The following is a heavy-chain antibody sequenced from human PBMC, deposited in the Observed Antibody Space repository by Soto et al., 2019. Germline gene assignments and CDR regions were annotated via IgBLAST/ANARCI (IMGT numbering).Heavy chain of an antibody. CDR3: ARVQRPIVGVADLNWFDP. CDR1: GGSISSGGYS. D-gene: IGHD3-3*01. V-gene: IGHV4-30-2*01. CDR2: IYHSGST. J-gene: IGHJ5*02. Sequence: QLQLQESGSGLVKPSQTLSLTCAVSGGSISSGGYSWSWIRQPPGKGLEWIGYIYHSGSTYYNPSLKSRVTISVDRSKNQFYLKLSSVTAAYTAVYYCARVQRPIVGVADLNWFDPWGQGTLVAVSS.